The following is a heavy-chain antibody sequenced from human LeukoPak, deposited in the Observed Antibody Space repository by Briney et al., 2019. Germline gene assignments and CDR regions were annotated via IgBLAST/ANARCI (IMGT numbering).Heavy chain of an antibody. CDR1: GGTFSSYA. Sequence: ASVKVSCKASGGTFSSYAISWVRQAPGRGLEWMGGIIPIFGTANYAQKFQGRVTITADKSTSTAYMELSSLRSEDTAVYYCARSGTSWGRPYYFDYWGQGTLVTVSS. CDR2: IIPIFGTA. D-gene: IGHD3-16*01. J-gene: IGHJ4*02. CDR3: ARSGTSWGRPYYFDY. V-gene: IGHV1-69*06.